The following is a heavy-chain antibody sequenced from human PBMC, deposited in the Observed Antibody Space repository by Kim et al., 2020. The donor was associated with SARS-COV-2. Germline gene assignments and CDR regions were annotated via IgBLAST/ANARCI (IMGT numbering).Heavy chain of an antibody. J-gene: IGHJ6*02. CDR1: GGTFSSYA. D-gene: IGHD4-4*01. Sequence: SVKVSCKASGGTFSSYAISWVRQAPGQGLEWMGGIIPIFGTANYAQKFQGRVTITADESTSTAYMELSSLRSEDTAVYYCARGGFAEARDYSNYAYYYYYGMDVWGQGTTVTVSS. CDR3: ARGGFAEARDYSNYAYYYYYGMDV. V-gene: IGHV1-69*13. CDR2: IIPIFGTA.